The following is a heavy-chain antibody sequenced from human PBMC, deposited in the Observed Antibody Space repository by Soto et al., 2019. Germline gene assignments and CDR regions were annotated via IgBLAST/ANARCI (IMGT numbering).Heavy chain of an antibody. Sequence: SLRLSCAASGFTFSSYGMHWVRQAPGKGLEWVAVISYDGSNKYYADSVKGRFTISRDNSKNTLYLQMNSLRAEDTAVYYCAKMGYGSGSYSADYWGQGTLVTVSS. CDR2: ISYDGSNK. CDR3: AKMGYGSGSYSADY. J-gene: IGHJ4*02. D-gene: IGHD1-26*01. V-gene: IGHV3-30*18. CDR1: GFTFSSYG.